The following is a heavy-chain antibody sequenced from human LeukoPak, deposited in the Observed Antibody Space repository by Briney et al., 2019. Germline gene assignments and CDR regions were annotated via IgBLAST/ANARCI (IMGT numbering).Heavy chain of an antibody. J-gene: IGHJ4*02. Sequence: GPSVKVSCKASGGTFSSYAISWVRLAPGQGLEWMGGIIPIFGTANYAQKFQGRVTITADESTSTAYMELSSLRSEDTAVYYCARDRNSVVYYASYFDYWGQGTLVTVSS. V-gene: IGHV1-69*13. CDR3: ARDRNSVVYYASYFDY. D-gene: IGHD3-22*01. CDR2: IIPIFGTA. CDR1: GGTFSSYA.